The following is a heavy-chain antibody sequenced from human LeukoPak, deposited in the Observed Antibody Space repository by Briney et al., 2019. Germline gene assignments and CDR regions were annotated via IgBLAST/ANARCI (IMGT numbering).Heavy chain of an antibody. CDR2: INHGGST. D-gene: IGHD5-18*01. V-gene: IGHV4-34*01. CDR1: GGSFSGYY. CDR3: ARDAYSSPMDV. J-gene: IGHJ6*03. Sequence: SETLSLTCAVSGGSFSGYYWSWIRQPPGKGLEWIGEINHGGSTNYNPSLKSRVTISVDTSKNQFSLKLSSVTAADTAVYYCARDAYSSPMDVWGKGTTVTVSS.